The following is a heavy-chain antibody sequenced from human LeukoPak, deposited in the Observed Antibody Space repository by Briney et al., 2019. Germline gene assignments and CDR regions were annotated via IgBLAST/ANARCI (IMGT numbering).Heavy chain of an antibody. Sequence: SETLSLTCAVYGGSFSGYYWSWIRQPPGKGLEWIGETNHSGSTNYNPSLKSRVTISVDTSKNQFSLKLSSVTAADTAVYYCARDGRPYRWFDPWGQGTLVTVSS. CDR3: ARDGRPYRWFDP. V-gene: IGHV4-34*01. CDR2: TNHSGST. CDR1: GGSFSGYY. D-gene: IGHD1-1*01. J-gene: IGHJ5*02.